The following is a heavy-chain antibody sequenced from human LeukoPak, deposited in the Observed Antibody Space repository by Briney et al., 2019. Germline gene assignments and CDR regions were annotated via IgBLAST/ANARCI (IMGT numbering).Heavy chain of an antibody. J-gene: IGHJ4*02. D-gene: IGHD3-22*01. V-gene: IGHV4-61*08. CDR3: ARDTTNVYYYDTSGYDH. CDR2: IYYSGST. Sequence: SETLSLTCTVSGNSISSGGYYWSWIRQHPGTGLEWIGYIYYSGSTKYNPSLKSRVTISVDTSKNQFSLKLSSVTAADTAVYYCARDTTNVYYYDTSGYDHWGQGTLVTVSS. CDR1: GNSISSGGYY.